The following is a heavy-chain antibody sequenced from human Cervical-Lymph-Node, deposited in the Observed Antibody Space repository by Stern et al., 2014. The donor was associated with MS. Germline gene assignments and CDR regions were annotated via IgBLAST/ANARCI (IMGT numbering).Heavy chain of an antibody. V-gene: IGHV4-59*01. CDR1: GGTISSYY. CDR3: ARTLRRRPDAFDI. J-gene: IGHJ3*02. D-gene: IGHD4-17*01. CDR2: IYYNGNT. Sequence: QVQLQESGPGLVKPSETVSLTCTVSGGTISSYYWSWIRQPPGKGLEWIGYIYYNGNTNYSPSLKSRVTISVDTSKNQFSLKLSSVTAADTAVYYCARTLRRRPDAFDIWGQGTMVTVSS.